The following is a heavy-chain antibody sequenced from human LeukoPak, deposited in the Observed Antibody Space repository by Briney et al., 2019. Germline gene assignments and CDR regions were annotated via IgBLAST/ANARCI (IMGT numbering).Heavy chain of an antibody. CDR3: TTSLGYFYRFDS. CDR1: VDTFTKYY. V-gene: IGHV1-46*04. CDR2: INPTGGSG. D-gene: IGHD1-1*01. Sequence: ASVKVSCKTSVDTFTKYYMNWVRQAPGQGLEWMGIINPTGGSGTYAKGLEGRIAVTRDTPTNTVYMELIGLKSEDTAMYYCTTSLGYFYRFDSWGQGTLVTVSS. J-gene: IGHJ4*02.